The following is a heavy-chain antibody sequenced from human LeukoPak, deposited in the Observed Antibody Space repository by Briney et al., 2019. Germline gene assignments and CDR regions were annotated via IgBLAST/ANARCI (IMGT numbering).Heavy chain of an antibody. CDR2: IGAGVTGK. Sequence: GGSLTLSWTGSGFAIPNDGMAWVRQAPGKGLEWISSIGAGVTGKYYAASVRGRFTISKDNSKKTVFLQMNSLRAEDTALYYCAKSIDSGGYPLGDSWGQGTLVIVSS. D-gene: IGHD3-22*01. V-gene: IGHV3-23*01. J-gene: IGHJ4*02. CDR3: AKSIDSGGYPLGDS. CDR1: GFAIPNDG.